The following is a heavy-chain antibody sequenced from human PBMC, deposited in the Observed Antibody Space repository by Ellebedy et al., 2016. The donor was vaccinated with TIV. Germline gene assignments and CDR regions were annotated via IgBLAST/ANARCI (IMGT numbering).Heavy chain of an antibody. V-gene: IGHV3-7*03. J-gene: IGHJ6*02. CDR2: IKQGGSEK. Sequence: GESLKISCAASGFSFSTYWMSWVRQAPGKGLEWVANIKQGGSEKNYVDSVKGRFSISRDNAKNSLYLQMNSLSADDTAVYFCARWRAAAGDSFYYGSDVWGQGTTVTVSS. CDR1: GFSFSTYW. CDR3: ARWRAAAGDSFYYGSDV. D-gene: IGHD6-25*01.